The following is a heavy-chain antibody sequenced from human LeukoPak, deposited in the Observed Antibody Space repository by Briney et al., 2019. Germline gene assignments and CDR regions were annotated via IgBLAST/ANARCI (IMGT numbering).Heavy chain of an antibody. V-gene: IGHV3-23*01. Sequence: GGSLRLSCAASGFTFSSYAMSWVRQAPGKGLEWVSGISGSGGNTDYADSVKGRFTISRDNSKNTLYLQMDSLRGEDTAVYYCAKDFRIGYSAHFDYWGQGALVTVSS. CDR3: AKDFRIGYSAHFDY. CDR1: GFTFSSYA. CDR2: ISGSGGNT. D-gene: IGHD2-21*01. J-gene: IGHJ4*02.